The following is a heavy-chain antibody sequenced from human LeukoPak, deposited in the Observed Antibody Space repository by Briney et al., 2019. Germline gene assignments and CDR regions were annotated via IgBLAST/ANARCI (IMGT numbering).Heavy chain of an antibody. V-gene: IGHV4-59*08. Sequence: SETLSLTCAVSGGSTRSDYWSWIRKPPGKGLEWIGYMYYSGTTNYNPSLKSRVTISADTSKNQFSLKLSSVTAADTAVYYCARRATYYGMDVWGQGTTVTVSS. CDR1: GGSTRSDY. CDR2: MYYSGTT. J-gene: IGHJ6*02. CDR3: ARRATYYGMDV.